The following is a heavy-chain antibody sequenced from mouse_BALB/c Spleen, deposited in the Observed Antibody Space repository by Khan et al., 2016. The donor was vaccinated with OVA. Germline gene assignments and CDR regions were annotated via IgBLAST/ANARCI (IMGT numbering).Heavy chain of an antibody. CDR1: GYSITSDYA. D-gene: IGHD2-1*01. V-gene: IGHV3-2*02. CDR3: ARRAYYGNWYFDV. Sequence: EVQLQESGPGLVKPSQSLSLTCTVTGYSITSDYAWNWIRQFPGNKLEWMAYISYSGSNSSNPSLKSRISVTRDTSKNQFFLQLSSVTTEDTATYYCARRAYYGNWYFDVWGAGTTVTVSS. CDR2: ISYSGSN. J-gene: IGHJ1*01.